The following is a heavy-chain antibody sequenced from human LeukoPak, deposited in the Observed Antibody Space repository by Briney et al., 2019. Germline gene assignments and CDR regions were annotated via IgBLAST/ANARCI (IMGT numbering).Heavy chain of an antibody. Sequence: GGSLRLSCTASGFAFSVYAMSWLRQPPGKGLEWVSTINANSGTTSYAASVRGRFTISRDNSKNTLYLQLNTLRADDTATYYCVKPISGGLAVTADWFHPWGQGTLVVVSS. V-gene: IGHV3-23*01. D-gene: IGHD6-19*01. CDR3: VKPISGGLAVTADWFHP. J-gene: IGHJ5*01. CDR1: GFAFSVYA. CDR2: INANSGTT.